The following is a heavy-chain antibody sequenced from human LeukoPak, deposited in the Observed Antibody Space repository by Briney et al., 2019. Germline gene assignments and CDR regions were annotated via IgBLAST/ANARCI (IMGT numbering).Heavy chain of an antibody. D-gene: IGHD3-10*01. J-gene: IGHJ3*02. CDR1: GYTFSKYG. CDR2: ISYDGSNK. V-gene: IGHV3-30*18. CDR3: ANVWFGEPPHSLFGAFDI. Sequence: GKSLRLSCAATGYTFSKYGMNWVRQAPGKGLEWVAVISYDGSNKYYADSVKGRFTISRDNSKNTLYLQMNSLRAEDTAVYYCANVWFGEPPHSLFGAFDIWGQGTMVTVSS.